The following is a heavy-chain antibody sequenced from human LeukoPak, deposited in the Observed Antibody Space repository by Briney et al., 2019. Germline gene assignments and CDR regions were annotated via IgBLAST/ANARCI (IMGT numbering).Heavy chain of an antibody. CDR3: ARRGYMDV. V-gene: IGHV4-59*01. CDR1: GGSISSYY. Sequence: PSETLSLTCTVSGGSISSYYWSWIRQPPGKGLEWIGYIYYSGSTSYNPSLKSRVTISVDTSKNQFSLELSSVTAADTAVYYCARRGYMDVWGKGTTVSISS. J-gene: IGHJ6*03. CDR2: IYYSGST.